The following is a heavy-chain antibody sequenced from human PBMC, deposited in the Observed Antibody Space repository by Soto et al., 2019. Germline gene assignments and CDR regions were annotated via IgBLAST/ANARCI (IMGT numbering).Heavy chain of an antibody. V-gene: IGHV3-72*01. CDR2: IRNEPYGYTT. CDR1: GFSLSDHY. D-gene: IGHD1-1*01. Sequence: EVQLVASGGGLVQPGGSLRLSCVASGFSLSDHYMDWVRQAPGKGLEWLGLIRNEPYGYTTNYAASVKGRFTISRDDSKNSLFLKMDRLTAEDAAIYYCADVKWNREYLPWGQGTLVTVSS. CDR3: ADVKWNREYLP. J-gene: IGHJ4*02.